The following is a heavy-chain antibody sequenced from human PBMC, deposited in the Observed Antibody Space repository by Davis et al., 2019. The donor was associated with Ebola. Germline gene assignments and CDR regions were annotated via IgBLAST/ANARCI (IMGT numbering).Heavy chain of an antibody. D-gene: IGHD3-22*01. Sequence: GESLKISCKGSGYSFTTYWIAWVSQTPAKGLEWMGIIYPGDSDTRYSPSFEGQVTISVDRSISTAYLQWSSLKASDTAMYYCAKQESLYGSSDYWGQGTLVTVSS. J-gene: IGHJ4*02. V-gene: IGHV5-51*01. CDR3: AKQESLYGSSDY. CDR1: GYSFTTYW. CDR2: IYPGDSDT.